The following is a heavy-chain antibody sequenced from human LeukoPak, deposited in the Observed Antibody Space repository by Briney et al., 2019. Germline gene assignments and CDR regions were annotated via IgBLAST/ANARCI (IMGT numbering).Heavy chain of an antibody. J-gene: IGHJ6*02. V-gene: IGHV3-15*07. CDR3: TTDQFLRSTTYYGMDV. CDR2: IRSEADGGTT. CDR1: GFTFSNAW. D-gene: IGHD5-12*01. Sequence: GGSLRLSCAASGFTFSNAWMNWVRQAPGKGLEWVGHIRSEADGGTTDYAAPVKGRFTISRDDSKNTLYLQMNSLKTEDTALYYCTTDQFLRSTTYYGMDVWGQGTTVTVSS.